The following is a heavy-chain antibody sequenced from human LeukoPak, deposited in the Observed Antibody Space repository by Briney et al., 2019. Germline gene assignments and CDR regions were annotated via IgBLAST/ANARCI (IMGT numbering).Heavy chain of an antibody. V-gene: IGHV1-69*13. CDR2: IIPIFGTA. CDR1: GGTFSSYA. CDR3: ARVRVRDGYNRLPDY. J-gene: IGHJ4*02. D-gene: IGHD5-24*01. Sequence: ASVKVSCKASGGTFSSYAISWVRQAPGQGLEWMGGIIPIFGTANYAQKFQGRVMITADESTSTAYMELSSLRSEDTAVYYCARVRVRDGYNRLPDYWGQGTLVTVSS.